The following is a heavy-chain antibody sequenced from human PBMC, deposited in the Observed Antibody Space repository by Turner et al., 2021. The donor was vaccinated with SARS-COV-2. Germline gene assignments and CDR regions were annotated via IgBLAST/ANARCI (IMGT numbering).Heavy chain of an antibody. CDR1: VGSISSGGYY. J-gene: IGHJ4*02. D-gene: IGHD2-21*02. V-gene: IGHV4-31*03. CDR2: IYYSGST. CDR3: ARDYGGNSNYFDY. Sequence: QVQLQESGPGLVKPSQTLSLTCTVSVGSISSGGYYWSWIRQHPGKGLEWSGYIYYSGSTYYNPSLKSRVTISVDTSKNQFSLKLSSVTAADTAVYYCARDYGGNSNYFDYWGQGTLVTVSS.